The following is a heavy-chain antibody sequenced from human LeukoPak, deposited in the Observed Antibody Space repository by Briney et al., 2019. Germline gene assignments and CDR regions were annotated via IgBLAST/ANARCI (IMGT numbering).Heavy chain of an antibody. Sequence: PSETLSLTCAVYGGSFSGYYWSWIRQPPGKGLEWIGEINHSGSTNYNPSLKSRVTISVDTSMNQFSLKLSSVTAADTAVYYCARGRSYYYGSGSLRGRTYYYGMDVWGQGTTVTVSS. CDR3: ARGRSYYYGSGSLRGRTYYYGMDV. J-gene: IGHJ6*02. CDR1: GGSFSGYY. V-gene: IGHV4-34*01. D-gene: IGHD3-10*01. CDR2: INHSGST.